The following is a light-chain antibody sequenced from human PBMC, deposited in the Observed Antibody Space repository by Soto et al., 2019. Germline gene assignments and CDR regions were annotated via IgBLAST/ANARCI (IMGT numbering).Light chain of an antibody. J-gene: IGKJ4*01. CDR2: WAS. CDR1: QSISYSSNNKNY. Sequence: DFVMTQSPDSLAVSLGERATINCKSSQSISYSSNNKNYLAWYQVKPGQPPKLLINWASTRASGVPDRFSGSGSGADFTLTISSLQAEDVAVYYCQEFYTSRLTFGGGTRVEIK. V-gene: IGKV4-1*01. CDR3: QEFYTSRLT.